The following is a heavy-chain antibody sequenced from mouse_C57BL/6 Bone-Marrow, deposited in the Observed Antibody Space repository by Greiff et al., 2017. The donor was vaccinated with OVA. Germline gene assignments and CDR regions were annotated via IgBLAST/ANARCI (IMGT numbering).Heavy chain of an antibody. CDR1: GFSIKNTY. J-gene: IGHJ4*01. CDR2: IDPANGNT. Sequence: VQLQQSVAELVRPGASVKLSCTASGFSIKNTYMHWVKQRPEQGLEWIGRIDPANGNTKYAPKFQGKATITADTSSNTAYLQLSSLTSEDTAIYYCALYYYAMDYWGQGTSVTVSS. CDR3: ALYYYAMDY. V-gene: IGHV14-3*01.